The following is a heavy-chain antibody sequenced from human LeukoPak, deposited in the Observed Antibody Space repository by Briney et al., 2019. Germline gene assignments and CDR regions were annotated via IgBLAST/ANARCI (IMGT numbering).Heavy chain of an antibody. J-gene: IGHJ4*02. Sequence: PGGSLRLSCAASGFIFSNYGMQWVRQAPGKGLEWVAVVSTDGDNKYYGDSVKGRFTISRDNSENTLFLRMNSLRPEDTAVYYCARQRGSGCLDYWGQGTLVTVSS. V-gene: IGHV3-30*03. CDR3: ARQRGSGCLDY. CDR2: VSTDGDNK. D-gene: IGHD6-19*01. CDR1: GFIFSNYG.